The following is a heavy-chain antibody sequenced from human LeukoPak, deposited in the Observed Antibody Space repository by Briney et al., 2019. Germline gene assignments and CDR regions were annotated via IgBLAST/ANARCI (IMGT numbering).Heavy chain of an antibody. V-gene: IGHV4-59*08. CDR2: IYYSGST. CDR3: ARQKPSTFRQFGRGRPLDS. CDR1: GGSLSGYY. J-gene: IGHJ4*02. D-gene: IGHD3/OR15-3a*01. Sequence: WETLSLTSAVYGGSLSGYYWSWIRQPPGKGLEWIGYIYYSGSTNYNPSLKSRVTILVDTSKNQFSLKLSSVTAADTAVYYCARQKPSTFRQFGRGRPLDSWGQGTLVTVSS.